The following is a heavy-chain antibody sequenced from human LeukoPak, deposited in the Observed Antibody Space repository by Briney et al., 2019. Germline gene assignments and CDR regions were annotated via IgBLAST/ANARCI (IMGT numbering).Heavy chain of an antibody. D-gene: IGHD3-22*01. J-gene: IGHJ4*02. CDR3: AKDATYYYDSSGYVFDY. V-gene: IGHV3-9*01. CDR1: GFTFDDYA. Sequence: PGGSLRLSCAASGFTFDDYAMPWVRQAPGKGLEWVSGISWNSGSIGYADSVKGRFTISRDNAKNSLYLQMNSLRAEDTALYYCAKDATYYYDSSGYVFDYWGQGTLVTVSS. CDR2: ISWNSGSI.